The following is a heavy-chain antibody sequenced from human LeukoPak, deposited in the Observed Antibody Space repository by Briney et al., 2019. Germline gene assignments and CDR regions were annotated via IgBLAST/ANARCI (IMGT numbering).Heavy chain of an antibody. D-gene: IGHD4-17*01. CDR3: AKTTVTSEEYFYYYMDV. CDR1: GYTFTSYG. Sequence: ASVKVSCKTSGYTFTSYGLSWVRQAPGQGLEWMGGIITYNGNTYYSQKLQGRVTMTTDTSTSTAYMELRSLRSDDTAVYYCAKTTVTSEEYFYYYMDVWGKGTTVTVSS. V-gene: IGHV1-18*01. J-gene: IGHJ6*03. CDR2: IITYNGNT.